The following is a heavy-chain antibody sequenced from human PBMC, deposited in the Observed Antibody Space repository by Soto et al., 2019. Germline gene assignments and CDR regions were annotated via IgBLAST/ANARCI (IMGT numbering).Heavy chain of an antibody. V-gene: IGHV1-18*01. CDR3: ARVVPGAEAWFGA. Sequence: ASVKVSCKTSGYTFSNYGITWVRQAPGQPLEWLGWISLYSDGTNYAQKFQGRVSMTTDTSTPTAYMELRSLRSDGTAVYYCARVVPGAEAWFGAWGQGTLVTVSS. CDR2: ISLYSDGT. D-gene: IGHD2-2*01. J-gene: IGHJ5*02. CDR1: GYTFSNYG.